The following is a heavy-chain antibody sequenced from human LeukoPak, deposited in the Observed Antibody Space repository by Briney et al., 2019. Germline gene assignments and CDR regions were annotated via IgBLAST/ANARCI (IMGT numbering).Heavy chain of an antibody. V-gene: IGHV4-59*01. CDR3: ARGRDFISGNYYYFDY. CDR1: GGSISSYY. CDR2: IYYSGST. J-gene: IGHJ4*02. Sequence: PSETLSLTCTVSGGSISSYYWCWIRQPPGKGLEWIGYIYYSGSTNFNPSLKGRVTISMDMSKNQFSLKLTSVTAADTAVYYCARGRDFISGNYYYFDYWGQGTLVTVSS. D-gene: IGHD3-22*01.